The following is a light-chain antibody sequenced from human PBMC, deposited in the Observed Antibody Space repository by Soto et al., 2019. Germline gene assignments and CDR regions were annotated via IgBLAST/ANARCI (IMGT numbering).Light chain of an antibody. CDR3: SSYGSTSTRYV. CDR2: EVS. J-gene: IGLJ1*01. CDR1: SSDVGGYNY. Sequence: QSALTQPASVSGSPGQSITISCTGTSSDVGGYNYVSWYQQHPGKAPKLMIYEVSNRPSGVSNRFSGSKSGNTASLTTSGLQAEDEADYFCSSYGSTSTRYVFGTGTKVTVL. V-gene: IGLV2-14*01.